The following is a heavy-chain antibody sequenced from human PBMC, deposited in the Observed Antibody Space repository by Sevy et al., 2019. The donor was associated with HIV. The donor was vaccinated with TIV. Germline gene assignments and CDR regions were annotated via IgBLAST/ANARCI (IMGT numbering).Heavy chain of an antibody. Sequence: GGSLRLSCAASGFTFSSYSMNWVRQAPGKGLEWVAYISSSSSTIYYADSVKGRFTISRDNAKNSLYLKMNSLRDEDTAVYYCARDRGIVGAPQRSRYYFDYWGQGTLVTVSS. CDR1: GFTFSSYS. CDR3: ARDRGIVGAPQRSRYYFDY. V-gene: IGHV3-48*02. J-gene: IGHJ4*02. D-gene: IGHD1-26*01. CDR2: ISSSSSTI.